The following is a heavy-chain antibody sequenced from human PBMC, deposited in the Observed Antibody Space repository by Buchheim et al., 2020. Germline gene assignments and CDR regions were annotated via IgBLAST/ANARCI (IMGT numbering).Heavy chain of an antibody. V-gene: IGHV3-33*01. CDR2: IWYDGSNK. J-gene: IGHJ6*02. Sequence: QVQLVESGGGVVQPGRSLRLSCAASGFTFSSYGMHWVRQAPGKGLEWVAVIWYDGSNKYYADSVKGRFTISRDNSKNTLYLQMNSLRAEDTAVYYCARDRGLVRGVEYYYGMDVWGQGTT. D-gene: IGHD3-10*01. CDR3: ARDRGLVRGVEYYYGMDV. CDR1: GFTFSSYG.